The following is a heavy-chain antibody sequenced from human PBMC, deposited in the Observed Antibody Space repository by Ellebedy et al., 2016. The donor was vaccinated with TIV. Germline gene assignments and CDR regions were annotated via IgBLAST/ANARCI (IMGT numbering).Heavy chain of an antibody. J-gene: IGHJ4*02. Sequence: GESLKISCAASGFTFTTYWMSWVRQAPGKGLEWVANIKQDGSEKYYVDSVKGRFTISRDNATNALYLQMNSLRAEDTAVYYCAIRGRYWGQGTLVTVSS. V-gene: IGHV3-7*03. CDR2: IKQDGSEK. CDR3: AIRGRY. CDR1: GFTFTTYW. D-gene: IGHD3-10*01.